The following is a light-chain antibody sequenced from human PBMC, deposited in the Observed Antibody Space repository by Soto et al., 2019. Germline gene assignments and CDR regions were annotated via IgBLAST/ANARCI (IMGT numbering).Light chain of an antibody. J-gene: IGKJ1*01. CDR1: QSVSSN. V-gene: IGKV3-15*01. CDR3: QQYKNWPPVT. CDR2: GAS. Sequence: EIVMTQSPATLSVSPGERATLSCRASQSVSSNLAWYQQKPGQAPRLLIYGASTRATGIPARFSGSGSGTEFTLTISRLQSEDFAVYYCQQYKNWPPVTFGQGTKVEIK.